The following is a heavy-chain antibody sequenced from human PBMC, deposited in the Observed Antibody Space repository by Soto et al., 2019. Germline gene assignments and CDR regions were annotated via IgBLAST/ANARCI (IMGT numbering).Heavy chain of an antibody. CDR2: IYYSGST. D-gene: IGHD6-13*01. J-gene: IGHJ5*02. CDR1: GDSISSGGYY. CDR3: ARVQAAAGKKVWFDP. V-gene: IGHV4-31*03. Sequence: SETLSLTCPVSGDSISSGGYYWSWIRQHPGKGLEWIGYIYYSGSTYYNPSLKSRVTISVDTSKNQFSLKLSSVTAADTAVYYCARVQAAAGKKVWFDPWGQGTLVTVSS.